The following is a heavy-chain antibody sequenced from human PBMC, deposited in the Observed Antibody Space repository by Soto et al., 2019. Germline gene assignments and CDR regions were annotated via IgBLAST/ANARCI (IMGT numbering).Heavy chain of an antibody. D-gene: IGHD1-1*01. J-gene: IGHJ4*02. CDR1: GGSIINSLDY. CDR2: IYHSGTT. V-gene: IGHV4-39*01. Sequence: PSETLSLTCAVSGGSIINSLDYWAWIRQPPGKGLQWVATIYHSGTTYYNPSLKSRLTVSVDTSKNQFSLKLNSVTAADTAVYHCARKHNARTLFYNGDQETGVTVSS. CDR3: ARKHNARTLFYN.